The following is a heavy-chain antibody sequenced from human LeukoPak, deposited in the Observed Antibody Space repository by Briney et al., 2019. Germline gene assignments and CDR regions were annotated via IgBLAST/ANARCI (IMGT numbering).Heavy chain of an antibody. CDR2: IGGPAET. J-gene: IGHJ4*02. V-gene: IGHV3-23*01. CDR3: AKDWTSHNGVYDCLDF. Sequence: GGSLRLSCAASGFSFGVHAMAWVRQAPGKGPEWVATIGGPAETFYADSVKGRFTISRDNSRNTLYLQMNSLRAEDSALYYCAKDWTSHNGVYDCLDFWGQGTQVTVSS. CDR1: GFSFGVHA. D-gene: IGHD3-16*01.